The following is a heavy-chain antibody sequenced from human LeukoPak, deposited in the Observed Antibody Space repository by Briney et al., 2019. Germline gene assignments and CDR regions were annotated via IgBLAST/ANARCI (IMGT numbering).Heavy chain of an antibody. J-gene: IGHJ6*02. V-gene: IGHV1-8*01. CDR1: GYTFTSYD. Sequence: ASVKVSCKASGYTFTSYDINWVRQATGQGLEWMGWMNPNSGNTGYAQKFRGRVTMTRNTSISTAYMELSSLRSEDTAVYYCARDSKWLVYYYYGMDVWGQGTTVTVSS. CDR3: ARDSKWLVYYYYGMDV. D-gene: IGHD6-19*01. CDR2: MNPNSGNT.